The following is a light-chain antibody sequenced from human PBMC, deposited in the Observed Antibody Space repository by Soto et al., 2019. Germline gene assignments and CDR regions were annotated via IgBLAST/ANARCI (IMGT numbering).Light chain of an antibody. Sequence: EIVLTQSPGTLSLSPWERATLSCRASQSVSSIYLAWYQQKPGQAPRLLIYGASSRATGIPDRFSGSGSGTDFTLTISRLEPEDFAVYYCQQYGSSPMTFGQGTKVEIK. CDR1: QSVSSIY. CDR2: GAS. CDR3: QQYGSSPMT. J-gene: IGKJ1*01. V-gene: IGKV3-20*01.